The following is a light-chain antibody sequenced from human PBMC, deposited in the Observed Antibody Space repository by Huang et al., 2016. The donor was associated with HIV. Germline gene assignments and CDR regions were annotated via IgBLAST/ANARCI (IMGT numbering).Light chain of an antibody. CDR3: QQYDNLPLT. CDR1: EDITNY. CDR2: DAS. Sequence: DIQMTQSPSYLSASVGDRVTITCQASEDITNYLNWYQHKPGKAPKLLIFDASNLDTGVPSKVSGSGSGTHVSFTIDGLQPEDLATYYCQQYDNLPLTFGGGTKVEI. V-gene: IGKV1-33*01. J-gene: IGKJ4*01.